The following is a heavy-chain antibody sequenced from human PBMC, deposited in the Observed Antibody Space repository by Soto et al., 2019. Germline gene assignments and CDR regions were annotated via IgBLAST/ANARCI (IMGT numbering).Heavy chain of an antibody. CDR3: AKYSGYDYFDY. J-gene: IGHJ4*02. V-gene: IGHV3-30*18. CDR2: ISYDGRNK. Sequence: LRLSCAAAGFTFSSYGMHWVRQAPGKGLEWVAVISYDGRNKYYADSVKGRCTISRDHSKNTLYPQMTSLRAEDTAVYYCAKYSGYDYFDYWGQGTLVTLSS. CDR1: GFTFSSYG. D-gene: IGHD5-12*01.